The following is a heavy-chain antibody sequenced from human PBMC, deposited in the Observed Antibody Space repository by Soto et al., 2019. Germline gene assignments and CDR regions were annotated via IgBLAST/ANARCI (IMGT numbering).Heavy chain of an antibody. CDR2: IYSGGST. CDR3: AREVDIVATNWFDP. CDR1: GFTVSSNY. D-gene: IGHD5-12*01. Sequence: EVQLVESGGGLVQPGGSLRLSCAASGFTVSSNYMSWVRQAPGKGLEWGSVIYSGGSTYYADSVKGRFTISRDNSKNTLYLQMNSLRAEDTAVYYCAREVDIVATNWFDPWGQGTLVTVSS. V-gene: IGHV3-66*01. J-gene: IGHJ5*02.